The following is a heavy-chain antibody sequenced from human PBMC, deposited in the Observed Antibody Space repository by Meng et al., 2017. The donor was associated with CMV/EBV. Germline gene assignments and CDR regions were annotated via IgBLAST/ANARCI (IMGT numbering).Heavy chain of an antibody. D-gene: IGHD2-15*01. V-gene: IGHV4-4*07. J-gene: IGHJ5*02. CDR3: ARSMVVDGDWFDP. CDR1: RGSIVGYH. CDR2: RYTRRSH. Sequence: QVHLQESGPRTVKRSQPPSLTCTVSRGSIVGYHCSWPWQPAGQALEWDVRRYTRRSHNYYHYLKSRVTMAVDTAQNQYFLKLSFVSDADTAVYCRARSMVVDGDWFDPWGQGTLVTVSS.